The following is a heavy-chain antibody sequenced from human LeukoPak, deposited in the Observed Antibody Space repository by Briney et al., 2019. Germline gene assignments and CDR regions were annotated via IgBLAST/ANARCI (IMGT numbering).Heavy chain of an antibody. CDR2: ISSSSSTI. CDR1: GFTFSSYS. J-gene: IGHJ3*02. Sequence: GGSLRLSCAASGFTFSSYSMNWVRQAPGKGLEWVSYISSSSSTIYYADSVKGRFTISRDNAKNSLYLQMNSLRDEDTAVYYCARGRSITLLRGVAMSDGFDIWGQGAMVAVSS. CDR3: ARGRSITLLRGVAMSDGFDI. D-gene: IGHD3-10*01. V-gene: IGHV3-48*02.